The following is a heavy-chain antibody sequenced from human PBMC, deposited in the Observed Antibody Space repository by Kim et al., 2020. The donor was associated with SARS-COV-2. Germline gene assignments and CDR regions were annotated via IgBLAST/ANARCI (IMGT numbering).Heavy chain of an antibody. CDR3: ARRNVGEWFTSYDYGMDV. V-gene: IGHV5-51*01. D-gene: IGHD3-3*01. CDR1: GYSFTSYW. CDR2: IYPGDSDT. Sequence: GESLKISCKGSGYSFTSYWIGWVRQMPGKGLEWMGIIYPGDSDTRYSPSFQGQVTISADKSISTAYLQWSSLKASDTAMYYCARRNVGEWFTSYDYGMDVWGQGTTVTVSS. J-gene: IGHJ6*02.